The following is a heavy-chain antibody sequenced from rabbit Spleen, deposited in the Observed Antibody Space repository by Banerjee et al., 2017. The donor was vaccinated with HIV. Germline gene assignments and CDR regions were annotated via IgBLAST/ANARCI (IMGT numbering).Heavy chain of an antibody. D-gene: IGHD6-1*01. CDR1: GVSFSVSSY. CDR2: IYSGSGST. V-gene: IGHV1S40*01. J-gene: IGHJ4*01. CDR3: VREAGYGGYGDANL. Sequence: QSLEESGGGLVKPGGTLTLTCIASGVSFSVSSYMCWVRQAPGKGLEWIGCIYSGSGSTYYASWAKGRFTISKTSSTTVDLKMTSLTAADTATYFCVREAGYGGYGDANLWGQGTLVTVS.